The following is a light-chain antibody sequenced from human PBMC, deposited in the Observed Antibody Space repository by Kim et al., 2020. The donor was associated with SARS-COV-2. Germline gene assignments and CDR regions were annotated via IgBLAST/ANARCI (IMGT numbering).Light chain of an antibody. V-gene: IGLV2-8*01. CDR1: SRDVGGYNY. Sequence: GQSVPIYCTGPSRDVGGYNYVPWYQKHPGRAPKLMIYDVSKWHSGVPDRFSGSKSGNTASLTVSGLQAEDEADYSCSSYVGSNTLVFGGGTKVTVL. CDR3: SSYVGSNTLV. J-gene: IGLJ2*01. CDR2: DVS.